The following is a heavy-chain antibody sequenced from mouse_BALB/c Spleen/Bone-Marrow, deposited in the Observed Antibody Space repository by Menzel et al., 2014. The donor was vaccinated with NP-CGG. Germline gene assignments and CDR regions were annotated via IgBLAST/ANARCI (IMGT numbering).Heavy chain of an antibody. CDR1: GYAFTNYL. D-gene: IGHD2-1*01. CDR2: LNPGSGGT. J-gene: IGHJ2*01. Sequence: VKLMESGAELVRPGTSVKVSCKASGYAFTNYLIVWVKQRPGRGLEWIGVLNPGSGGTNYNEKFKGKATLTADKSSSTAYMQLSSLTSDDSAVYFCARRIYYAMGYWGQGTTLTVFS. CDR3: ARRIYYAMGY. V-gene: IGHV1-54*01.